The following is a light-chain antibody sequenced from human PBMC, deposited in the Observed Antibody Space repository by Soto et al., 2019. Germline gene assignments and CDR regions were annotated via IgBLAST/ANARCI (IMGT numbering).Light chain of an antibody. CDR2: GAS. J-gene: IGKJ1*01. V-gene: IGKV1-16*02. Sequence: DIQMTQSPSSLSASVGYRAIMSCRACQCISNHLAWFQQKPGKAPKSLIYGASSLQSGVPSKFSGSGSGTEFTLTISSVQPDDFATYYCHQYNSHWATFGQGTKA. CDR3: HQYNSHWAT. CDR1: QCISNH.